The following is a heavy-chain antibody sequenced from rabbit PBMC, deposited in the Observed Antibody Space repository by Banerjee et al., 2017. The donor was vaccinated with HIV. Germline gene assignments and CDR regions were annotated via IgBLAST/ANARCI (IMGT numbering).Heavy chain of an antibody. CDR3: ARKRAGGAGDL. CDR2: IYAGSGST. V-gene: IGHV1S45*01. CDR1: GFSFSSSYR. D-gene: IGHD4-2*01. Sequence: QEQLVESGGGLVQPGGSLKLSCKASGFSFSSSYRIWWVRQAPGKGLEWIACIYAGSGSTYYASWAKGRFTISKTSSTTVTLQMTSLTAADTATYFCARKRAGGAGDLWGPGTLVTVS. J-gene: IGHJ4*01.